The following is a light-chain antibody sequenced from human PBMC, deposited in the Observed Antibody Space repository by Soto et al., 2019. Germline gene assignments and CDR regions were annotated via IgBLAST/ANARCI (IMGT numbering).Light chain of an antibody. CDR2: KAS. V-gene: IGKV1-5*03. CDR1: QSISSW. Sequence: DIQMTQSPSSLSASVGARVTITGRASQSISSWLAWYQQKPGKDPKILIYKASSLESGVPSRFSGSGSGTDFTLTISSLQPDEFATYYCQQYNTYPWTFGQGTKVEIK. CDR3: QQYNTYPWT. J-gene: IGKJ1*01.